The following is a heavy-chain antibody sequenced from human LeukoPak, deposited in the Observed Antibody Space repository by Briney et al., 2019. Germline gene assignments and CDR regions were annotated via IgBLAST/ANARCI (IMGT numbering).Heavy chain of an antibody. CDR3: ARGRCSSTSCLIDS. CDR1: GFTVSSNY. V-gene: IGHV3-53*05. CDR2: IYSGGST. Sequence: PGGSLRLSCAASGFTVSSNYMSWVRQAPGKGLEWVSVIYSGGSTYYADSVKGRITISRDNSKNTLFLQITSLRPEDTAVYYCARGRCSSTSCLIDSWGQGTLVTVSS. D-gene: IGHD2-2*01. J-gene: IGHJ4*02.